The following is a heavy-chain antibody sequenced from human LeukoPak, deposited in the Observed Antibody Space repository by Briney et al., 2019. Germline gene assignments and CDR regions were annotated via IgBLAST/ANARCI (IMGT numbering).Heavy chain of an antibody. CDR2: MNPVTGDA. J-gene: IGHJ4*02. CDR3: ARGALWFGELLPFDY. D-gene: IGHD3-10*01. CDR1: GYTFTNFD. Sequence: ASVKVSCKASGYTFTNFDINWVRQAPGQGLEWMGWMNPVTGDAGSTQKFQGRVTMTRNTSISTAYMELSSLRSEDTAVYYCARGALWFGELLPFDYWGQGTLVTVSS. V-gene: IGHV1-8*01.